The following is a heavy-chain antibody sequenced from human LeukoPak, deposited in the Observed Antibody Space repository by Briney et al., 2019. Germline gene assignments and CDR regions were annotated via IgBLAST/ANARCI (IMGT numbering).Heavy chain of an antibody. D-gene: IGHD6-13*01. CDR3: ARDRAGIFDY. J-gene: IGHJ4*02. CDR1: GFTVSTNY. V-gene: IGHV3-66*01. CDR2: IYSGGST. Sequence: GRSLRLSCAASGFTVSTNYMSWVRQAPGKGLEWVSVIYSGGSTYYADSVKGRFTISRDNSKSTLYLQMNSLRAEDTAVYYCARDRAGIFDYWGQGTLVTVSS.